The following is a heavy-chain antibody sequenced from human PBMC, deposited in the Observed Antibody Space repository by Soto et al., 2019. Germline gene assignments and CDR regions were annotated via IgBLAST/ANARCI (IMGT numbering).Heavy chain of an antibody. V-gene: IGHV3-33*01. J-gene: IGHJ4*02. CDR2: IWYDGSNK. D-gene: IGHD6-6*01. CDR1: GFTFSSYG. CDR3: ARDCGSSSNLIDY. Sequence: QVQLVESGGGVVQPGRSLRLSCAASGFTFSSYGMHWVRQAPGKGLEWVAVIWYDGSNKYYADSVKGRFTISRDNSKNTLYLQMNSLRAEDTAVYYCARDCGSSSNLIDYWGQGTLVTVSS.